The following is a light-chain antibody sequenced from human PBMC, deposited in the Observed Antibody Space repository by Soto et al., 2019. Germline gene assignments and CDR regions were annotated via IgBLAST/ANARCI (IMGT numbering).Light chain of an antibody. CDR2: EVN. V-gene: IGLV2-8*01. CDR1: SSDVGGYNY. CDR3: KSYAGSNTYV. Sequence: QSALTQPPSASGSPGQSVAISCTGTSSDVGGYNYVSWYQQHPGKAPKLMIYEVNKRPSGVPDRFSGSKSGNTASLTVSGLQAADEADYFCKSYAGSNTYVFGSGTKVTVL. J-gene: IGLJ1*01.